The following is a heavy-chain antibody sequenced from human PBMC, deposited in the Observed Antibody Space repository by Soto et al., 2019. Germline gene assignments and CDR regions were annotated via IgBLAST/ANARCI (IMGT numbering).Heavy chain of an antibody. Sequence: QVQLQESGPGLVKPSQTLSLTCTVSGGSISSGGYYWSWIRQHPGKGLEWIGYIYYSGSTYYNPSLKSRVTISVDTSKNQFSLKLSSVTAADTAVYYCARGEKEQLAPNWYFDLWGRGTLVTVSS. CDR3: ARGEKEQLAPNWYFDL. J-gene: IGHJ2*01. V-gene: IGHV4-31*03. CDR2: IYYSGST. CDR1: GGSISSGGYY. D-gene: IGHD6-6*01.